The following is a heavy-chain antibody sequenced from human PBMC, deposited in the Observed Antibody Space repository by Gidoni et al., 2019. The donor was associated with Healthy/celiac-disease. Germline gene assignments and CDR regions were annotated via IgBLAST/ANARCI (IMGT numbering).Heavy chain of an antibody. CDR3: ARGKIELLYYYYGMDV. J-gene: IGHJ6*02. Sequence: QVQLVESGGGVVQPGRSLRLPCAASGFTFSSYAMHWVRQAPGKGLEWVAVISYDGSNKYYADSVKGRFTISRDNSKNTLYLQMNSLRAEDTAVYYCARGKIELLYYYYGMDVWGQGTTVTVSS. CDR1: GFTFSSYA. CDR2: ISYDGSNK. D-gene: IGHD1-7*01. V-gene: IGHV3-30-3*01.